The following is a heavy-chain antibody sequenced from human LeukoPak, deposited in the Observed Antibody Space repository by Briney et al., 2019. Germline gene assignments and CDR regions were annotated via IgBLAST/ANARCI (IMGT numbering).Heavy chain of an antibody. CDR3: ARTPIYSGCDYHDY. J-gene: IGHJ4*02. CDR1: GGSISSGDYY. D-gene: IGHD5-12*01. CDR2: IYHSGST. V-gene: IGHV4-30-4*08. Sequence: PSETLSLTCTVSGGSISSGDYYWSWIRQPPGKGLEWIGYIYHSGSTYYNPSLKSRVTISVDTSKNQFSLNLSSVTAADTAVYYCARTPIYSGCDYHDYWGQGTLVTVSS.